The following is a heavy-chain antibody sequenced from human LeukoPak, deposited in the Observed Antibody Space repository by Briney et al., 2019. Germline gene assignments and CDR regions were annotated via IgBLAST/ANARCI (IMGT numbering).Heavy chain of an antibody. J-gene: IGHJ5*02. CDR2: VYFDGGT. Sequence: SETLSLTCSVPGGSVTSGIYHWGWIRQPPGKGLEWIGSVYFDGGTHYNPSLQSRVTVSIDTSKNQFSLRLSSVTAADTALYYCARDHYYDGPGRFDPWGPGTLVTVSS. CDR3: ARDHYYDGPGRFDP. CDR1: GGSVTSGIYH. D-gene: IGHD3-16*01. V-gene: IGHV4-39*07.